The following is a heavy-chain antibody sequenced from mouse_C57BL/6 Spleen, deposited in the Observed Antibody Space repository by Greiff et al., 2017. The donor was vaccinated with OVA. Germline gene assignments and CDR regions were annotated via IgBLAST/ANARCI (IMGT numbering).Heavy chain of an antibody. CDR3: ARYYSNSYAMDY. V-gene: IGHV1-50*01. Sequence: QVQLQQPGAELVKPGASVKLSCKASGYTFTSYWMQWVKQRPGQGLEWIGEIDPSDSDTNYNQKFKGKATLTVDTSSSTAYMQLSSLTSEDSAVDYCARYYSNSYAMDYWGQGTSVTVSS. CDR2: IDPSDSDT. D-gene: IGHD2-5*01. CDR1: GYTFTSYW. J-gene: IGHJ4*01.